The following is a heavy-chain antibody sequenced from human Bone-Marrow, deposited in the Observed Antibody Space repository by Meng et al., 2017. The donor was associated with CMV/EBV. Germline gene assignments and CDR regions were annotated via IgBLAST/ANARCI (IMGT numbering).Heavy chain of an antibody. CDR1: GGTFSSYA. D-gene: IGHD3-10*01. CDR2: IIPIFGIA. J-gene: IGHJ6*02. CDR3: ASLAMVRGVRLLYYYYGMDV. Sequence: SVKVSCKASGGTFSSYAISWVRQAPGQGLEWMGGIIPIFGIANYAQKFQGRVTITADKSTSTAYMELSSLRSEDTAVYYCASLAMVRGVRLLYYYYGMDVWGQGTTVTVSS. V-gene: IGHV1-69*10.